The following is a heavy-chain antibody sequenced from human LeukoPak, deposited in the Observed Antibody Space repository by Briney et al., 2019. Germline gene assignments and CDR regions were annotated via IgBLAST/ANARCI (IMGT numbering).Heavy chain of an antibody. V-gene: IGHV4-30-4*01. CDR3: ARHPTDTAMAIDY. CDR1: GGSISSGDYY. CDR2: IYYSGST. J-gene: IGHJ4*02. Sequence: SETLSLTCTVSGGSISSGDYYWSWIRQPPGKGLEWIGYIYYSGSTYYNPSLKSRVTISVDTSKNQFSLKLSSVTAADTAVYYCARHPTDTAMAIDYWGQGTLVTVSS. D-gene: IGHD5-18*01.